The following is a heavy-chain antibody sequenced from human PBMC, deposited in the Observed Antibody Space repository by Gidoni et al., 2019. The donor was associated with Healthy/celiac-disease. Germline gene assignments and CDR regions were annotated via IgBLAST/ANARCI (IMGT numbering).Heavy chain of an antibody. CDR1: GYTFTSYY. Sequence: QVQLVQSGAEVKKPGASVKVSFKASGYTFTSYYMHWVRQAPGQGLEWMGIINPSGGSTSYAQKFQGRVTMTRDTSTSTVYMELSSLRSEDTDVYYCARVETTWYYFDYWGQGTLVTVSS. CDR3: ARVETTWYYFDY. V-gene: IGHV1-46*01. J-gene: IGHJ4*02. CDR2: INPSGGST. D-gene: IGHD1-1*01.